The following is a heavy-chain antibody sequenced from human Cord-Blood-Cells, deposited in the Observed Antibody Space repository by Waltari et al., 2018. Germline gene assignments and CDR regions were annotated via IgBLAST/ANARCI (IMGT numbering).Heavy chain of an antibody. V-gene: IGHV4-34*01. CDR3: ARSNEAVAGTFDY. D-gene: IGHD6-19*01. Sequence: QVQLQQWGAGLLKPSQTLALTCAVYGGSFSGYYWSWTSQPPGKGLEWIGEINHSGSTTYNPSLKSRVTISVDTSKNQFSLKLSSVTAADTAVYYCARSNEAVAGTFDYWGQGTLVTVSS. CDR1: GGSFSGYY. J-gene: IGHJ4*02. CDR2: INHSGST.